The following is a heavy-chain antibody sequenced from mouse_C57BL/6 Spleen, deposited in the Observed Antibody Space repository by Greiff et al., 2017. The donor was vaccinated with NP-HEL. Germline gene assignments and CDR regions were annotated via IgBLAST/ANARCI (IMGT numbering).Heavy chain of an antibody. J-gene: IGHJ2*01. CDR2: IYPGSGST. CDR1: GYTFTSYW. V-gene: IGHV1-55*01. Sequence: VQLQQSGAELVKPGASVKMSCKASGYTFTSYWITWVKQRPGQGLEWIGDIYPGSGSTNYNEKFKSKATLTVDTSSSTAYMQLSSLPSEDSAVYYCARDCSGSSYWFDYWGQGTTLTVSS. CDR3: ARDCSGSSYWFDY. D-gene: IGHD1-1*01.